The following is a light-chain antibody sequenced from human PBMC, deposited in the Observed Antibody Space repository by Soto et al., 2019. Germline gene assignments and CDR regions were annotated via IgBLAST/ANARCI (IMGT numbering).Light chain of an antibody. Sequence: QAVVTQPPSVSGALGQRVTISCTGSSSNIGAGYDVHWYQQFPGTAPKLLISGNNNRPSGVPDRFSGSKSGTSASLAITGLQAEDEADYYCQSYDSSLSGSVFGGGTKLTVL. CDR3: QSYDSSLSGSV. CDR2: GNN. J-gene: IGLJ2*01. V-gene: IGLV1-40*01. CDR1: SSNIGAGYD.